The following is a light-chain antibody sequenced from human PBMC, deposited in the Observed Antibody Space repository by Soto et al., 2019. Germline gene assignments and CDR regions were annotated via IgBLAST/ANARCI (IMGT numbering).Light chain of an antibody. CDR3: PQYNSYV. J-gene: IGKJ3*01. CDR2: KAS. CDR1: QTISSW. V-gene: IGKV1-5*03. Sequence: DLQMAQAPSTLSGCLGEGITITCRASQTISSWLAWYQQKPGKAXXLLIYKASTLKSGVPSRFSVSGSGTEFTITISRLQPDYLASYYCPQYNSYVFGPGTKVDIK.